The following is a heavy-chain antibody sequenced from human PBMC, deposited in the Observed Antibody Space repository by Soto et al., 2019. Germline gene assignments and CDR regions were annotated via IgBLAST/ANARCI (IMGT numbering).Heavy chain of an antibody. J-gene: IGHJ4*01. Sequence: PSESLSRTCTVSGGAIKTFYLSWARQPAGKRLEWIGRMFSSESTSFNSSRESRVAMSVDRSNNHFSLNLSTLTAADIAVYYCAREGSYSAYNFAHGIQLWSFGIWGQGSLFTVSS. CDR2: MFSSEST. CDR1: GGAIKTFY. V-gene: IGHV4-4*07. CDR3: AREGSYSAYNFAHGIQLWSFGI. D-gene: IGHD5-12*01.